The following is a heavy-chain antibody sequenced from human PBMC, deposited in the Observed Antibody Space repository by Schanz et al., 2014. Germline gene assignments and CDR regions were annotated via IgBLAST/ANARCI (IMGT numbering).Heavy chain of an antibody. CDR1: GGSVSTYK. CDR2: IYSSGSP. D-gene: IGHD2-8*01. V-gene: IGHV4-59*02. CDR3: AREWSSFDY. J-gene: IGHJ4*02. Sequence: QVQLQESGPGLVKPSETLSLTCTVSGGSVSTYKWGWIRQPPGKGLEYIGYIYSSGSPIYNPSLESRVTMSVETSKNQFSLKPSSVTAADTAVYYCAREWSSFDYWGQGTLVTVSS.